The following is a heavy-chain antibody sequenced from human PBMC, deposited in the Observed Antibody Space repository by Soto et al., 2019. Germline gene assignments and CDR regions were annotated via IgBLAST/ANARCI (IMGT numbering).Heavy chain of an antibody. CDR2: ISSSSSYT. CDR3: SRGVVVVAALGLGFRAFDI. D-gene: IGHD2-15*01. V-gene: IGHV3-11*06. Sequence: PGGSLRLSCAASGFTFSDYYMSWIRQAPGKGLEWVSYISSSSSYTNYADSVKGRFTISRDNAKNSLYLQMNSLRAEDTAVYYWSRGVVVVAALGLGFRAFDIWGQGTMVTVSS. J-gene: IGHJ3*02. CDR1: GFTFSDYY.